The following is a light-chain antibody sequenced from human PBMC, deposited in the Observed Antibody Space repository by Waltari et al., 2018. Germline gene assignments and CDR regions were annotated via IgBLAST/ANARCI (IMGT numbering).Light chain of an antibody. Sequence: TVVTQEASLSVSPGGTVTLTCGLTSGSVPTSNYPSWFQQTPGQAPRTLIYTTNTRPSGVPDRFSGSILGNKAALTITGAQADDESDYYCMLYMGSDIGLFGGGTRLTVL. CDR3: MLYMGSDIGL. J-gene: IGLJ2*01. V-gene: IGLV8-61*01. CDR2: TTN. CDR1: SGSVPTSNY.